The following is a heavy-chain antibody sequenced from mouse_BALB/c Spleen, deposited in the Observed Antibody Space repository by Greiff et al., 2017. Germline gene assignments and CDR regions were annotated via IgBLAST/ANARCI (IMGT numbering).Heavy chain of an antibody. CDR2: ISSGSSTI. Sequence: EVKLVESGGGLVQPGGSRKLSCAASGFTFSSFGMHWVRQAPEQGLEWVAYISSGSSTIYYADTVKGRFTISRDNPKNTLFLQMTSLRSEDTAMYYCASSDGSSSWFAYWGQGTLVTVSA. CDR1: GFTFSSFG. J-gene: IGHJ3*01. D-gene: IGHD1-1*01. CDR3: ASSDGSSSWFAY. V-gene: IGHV5-17*02.